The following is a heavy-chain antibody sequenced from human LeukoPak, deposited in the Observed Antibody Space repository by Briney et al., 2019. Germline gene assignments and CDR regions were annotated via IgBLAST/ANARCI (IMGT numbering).Heavy chain of an antibody. V-gene: IGHV3-30-3*01. Sequence: GGSLRLSCAASGTTFSRDATHWVRQAPGKGLQWVAVTSFDGTNKFYADSVTGRFTISRDNSKSTLYLLMDSLRVEDSAVYYCVRGVIDYYVPSGRWDYFDSWGQGTRVTDSS. CDR1: GTTFSRDA. J-gene: IGHJ4*02. CDR2: TSFDGTNK. CDR3: VRGVIDYYVPSGRWDYFDS. D-gene: IGHD3-10*02.